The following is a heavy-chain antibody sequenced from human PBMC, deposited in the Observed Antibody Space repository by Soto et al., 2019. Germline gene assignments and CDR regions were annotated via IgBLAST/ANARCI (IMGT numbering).Heavy chain of an antibody. V-gene: IGHV2-5*02. J-gene: IGHJ5*02. CDR1: GFSLTTHGVD. CDR2: IYWDDAK. D-gene: IGHD2-2*01. Sequence: QITLKETGPTLVEPTQTLTLTCTFSGFSLTTHGVDVGWVRQSPGKALEWLAFIYWDDAKRYSPSLKDRLTIMKDISKNMVVLTMTNVDPVDIATYFCAHRSPYCASWNAGWFEPWGQGTLVTVSS. CDR3: AHRSPYCASWNAGWFEP.